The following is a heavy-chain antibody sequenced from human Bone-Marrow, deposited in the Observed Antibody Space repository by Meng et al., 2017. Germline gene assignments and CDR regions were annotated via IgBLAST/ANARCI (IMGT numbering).Heavy chain of an antibody. J-gene: IGHJ4*02. CDR1: GGSFSGYY. V-gene: IGHV4-34*01. CDR2: INHSGST. CDR3: ARGVASPIFSTVVTPAFDY. D-gene: IGHD4-23*01. Sequence: VQLHPLGAGLLKPSETLSLTCAVYGGSFSGYYWSWIRQPPGKGLEWIGEINHSGSTNYNPSLKSRVTISVDTSKNQFSLKLSPVTAADTAVYYCARGVASPIFSTVVTPAFDYWGQGTLVTVSS.